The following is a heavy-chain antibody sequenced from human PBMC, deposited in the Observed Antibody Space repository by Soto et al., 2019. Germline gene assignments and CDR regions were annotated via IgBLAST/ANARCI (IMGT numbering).Heavy chain of an antibody. CDR3: ARDRKAAAGKDYFDY. Sequence: QVQLVESGGGVVQPGRSLRLSCAASGFTVSSYGMHWVRQAPGKGLEWVAVIWYDGSNKYYADSVKGRFTISRDNSKNTLYLQMNSLRAEDTAVYYCARDRKAAAGKDYFDYWGQGTLVTVSS. CDR2: IWYDGSNK. J-gene: IGHJ4*02. D-gene: IGHD6-13*01. V-gene: IGHV3-33*01. CDR1: GFTVSSYG.